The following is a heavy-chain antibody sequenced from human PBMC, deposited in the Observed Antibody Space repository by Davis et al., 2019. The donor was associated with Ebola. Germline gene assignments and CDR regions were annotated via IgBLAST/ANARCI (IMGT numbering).Heavy chain of an antibody. J-gene: IGHJ4*02. CDR3: ALRFDY. CDR1: GGSISSYY. CDR2: INHSGST. V-gene: IGHV4-34*01. Sequence: MPGGSLRLSCTVSGGSISSYYWSWIRQPPGKGLEWIGEINHSGSTNYNPSLKSRVTISVDTSKNQFSLKLSSVTAADTAVYYCALRFDYWGQGTLVTVSS. D-gene: IGHD4-17*01.